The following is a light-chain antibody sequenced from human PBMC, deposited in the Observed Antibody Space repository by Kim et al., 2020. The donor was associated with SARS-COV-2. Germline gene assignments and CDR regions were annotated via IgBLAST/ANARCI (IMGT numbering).Light chain of an antibody. CDR1: QTINTW. J-gene: IGKJ1*01. CDR2: DAS. Sequence: GDRVTITCRASQTINTWLAWYQQKPGKAPNLLIYDASTLESGVPSRFSGSGSGTEFTLTISSLQPDDFATYYCQEYKSNSWTFGQGTKVEIK. V-gene: IGKV1-5*01. CDR3: QEYKSNSWT.